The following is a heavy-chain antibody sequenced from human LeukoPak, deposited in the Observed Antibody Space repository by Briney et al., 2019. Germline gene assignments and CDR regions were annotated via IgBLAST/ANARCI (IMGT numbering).Heavy chain of an antibody. CDR1: GYTFTSYS. D-gene: IGHD1-26*01. J-gene: IGHJ5*02. CDR3: ARALVGGSYDFDP. Sequence: GASVKVSCKASGYTFTSYSIRWVRQAPGQGLEWMGWISAYNGNTNYAQKLQGRVTMTTDTSTSTAYKELRSLRSDDTAVYYCARALVGGSYDFDPWGQGTLVTVSS. V-gene: IGHV1-18*01. CDR2: ISAYNGNT.